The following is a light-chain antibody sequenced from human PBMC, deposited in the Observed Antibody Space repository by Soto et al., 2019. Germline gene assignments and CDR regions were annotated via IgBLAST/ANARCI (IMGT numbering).Light chain of an antibody. CDR1: QSVSSY. J-gene: IGKJ1*01. CDR2: DAS. Sequence: EVLMTQSPDTLYVSPGERVTLSCRASQSVSSYLAWYQQKPGQAPRLLIYDASSRAAGFPDRFSGSGSETDFTLTISRLEPEDFAVYYCQQYGGSPWTFGQGTKVDIK. V-gene: IGKV3-20*01. CDR3: QQYGGSPWT.